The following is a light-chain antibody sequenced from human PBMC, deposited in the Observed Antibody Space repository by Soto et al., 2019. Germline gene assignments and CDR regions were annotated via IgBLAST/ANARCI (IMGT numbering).Light chain of an antibody. CDR1: SSDVGGYKY. CDR3: SSYTSSSTRV. V-gene: IGLV2-14*03. CDR2: DIS. J-gene: IGLJ1*01. Sequence: QSALTQPASVSGSPGQSITISCTGTSSDVGGYKYVSWYQQHPGKAPKLMIYDISNRPSGVSNRFSGSKSGNTASLTISGLQAEDEDDYYCSSYTSSSTRVFGTGTKVTVL.